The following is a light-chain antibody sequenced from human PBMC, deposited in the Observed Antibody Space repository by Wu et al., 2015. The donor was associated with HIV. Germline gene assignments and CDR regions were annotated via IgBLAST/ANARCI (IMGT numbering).Light chain of an antibody. CDR3: QHRFNWPLI. Sequence: EIVLTQPPDTLSLSPGERATLSCRASQSVSSYLAWYQHKPGQAPRLLIYDASDRATGISARFSGSGSGTEFTLTISSLEPEDFAFYYCQHRFNWPLIFGQGTRLEIK. CDR1: QSVSSY. J-gene: IGKJ5*01. CDR2: DAS. V-gene: IGKV3-11*01.